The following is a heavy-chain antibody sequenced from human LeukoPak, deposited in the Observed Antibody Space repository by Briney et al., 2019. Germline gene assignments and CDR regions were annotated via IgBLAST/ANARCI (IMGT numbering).Heavy chain of an antibody. V-gene: IGHV3-53*01. CDR1: GFTVSSNY. CDR2: IYSGGST. J-gene: IGHJ3*02. D-gene: IGHD1-26*01. CDR3: ARDPSGSYLYAFDI. Sequence: GGSLRLSCAASGFTVSSNYMSWVRQAPGKGLEWVSVIYSGGSTYYADSVKGRFTISRDNSKNTLYLQMNSLRAEDTAVYYCARDPSGSYLYAFDIWGQGTKVTVSS.